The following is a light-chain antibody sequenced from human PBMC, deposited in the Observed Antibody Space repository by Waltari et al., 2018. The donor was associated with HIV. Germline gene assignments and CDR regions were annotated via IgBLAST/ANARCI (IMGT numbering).Light chain of an antibody. J-gene: IGLJ2*01. Sequence: QSALTQPASVSGSPGQSITISCTGTSSDVGGYKYVSWYQQHPGKDPKLLIYQVHNRHSGISDRFSCSKSANTASLTISGLQADDEADYYCISFTTTNSPHVLFGGGTKLTV. V-gene: IGLV2-14*01. CDR2: QVH. CDR3: ISFTTTNSPHVL. CDR1: SSDVGGYKY.